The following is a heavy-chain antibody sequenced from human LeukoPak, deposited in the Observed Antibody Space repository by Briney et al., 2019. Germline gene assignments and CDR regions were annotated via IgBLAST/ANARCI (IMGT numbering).Heavy chain of an antibody. CDR1: GFTFSSYG. Sequence: GGSLRLSCAASGFTFSSYGMHWVRQAPGKGLEWVAVISYDGSNKYYADSVKGRFTISRDNSKNTLYLQMNSLRAEDTAVYYCAKTYDYVWGSYLDYWGQGTLVAVPS. V-gene: IGHV3-30*18. CDR3: AKTYDYVWGSYLDY. CDR2: ISYDGSNK. D-gene: IGHD3-16*02. J-gene: IGHJ4*02.